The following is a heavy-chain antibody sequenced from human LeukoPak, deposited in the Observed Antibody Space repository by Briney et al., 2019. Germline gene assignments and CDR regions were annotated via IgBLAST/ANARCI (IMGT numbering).Heavy chain of an antibody. CDR3: SRLEDSSPIEVALNI. CDR2: IRSRRNNYAT. V-gene: IGHV3-73*01. CDR1: GFTFSGSV. D-gene: IGHD6-13*01. Sequence: GGSLKLSCAASGFTFSGSVMHWVRQAAGKGLECVGRIRSRRNNYATAYAASVKGRFTISRDDSKNTVYLHMGSLKTEDTALYYCSRLEDSSPIEVALNIWGQGTVVTVSS. J-gene: IGHJ3*02.